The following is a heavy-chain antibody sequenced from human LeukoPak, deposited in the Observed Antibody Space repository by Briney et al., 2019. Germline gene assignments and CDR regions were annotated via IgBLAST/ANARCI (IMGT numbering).Heavy chain of an antibody. V-gene: IGHV4-38-2*01. CDR3: ARSGPYQLGSGNYAFDV. J-gene: IGHJ3*01. CDR2: IHYSGGP. Sequence: GSLRLSCAASGFTFSDYYMSWIRQAPGKGLEWIGSIHYSGGPYYNASVKSRATISVDTPRNQFSLRLSSVTAADTAIYYCARSGPYQLGSGNYAFDVWGQGIMVTVSS. D-gene: IGHD3-10*01. CDR1: GFTFSDYY.